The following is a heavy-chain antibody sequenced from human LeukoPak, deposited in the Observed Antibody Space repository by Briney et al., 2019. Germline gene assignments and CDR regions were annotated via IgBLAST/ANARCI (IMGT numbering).Heavy chain of an antibody. CDR3: AKGIYCSSTSCYTNVFDY. J-gene: IGHJ4*02. D-gene: IGHD2-2*02. CDR1: GFTFSSYG. CDR2: IRYDGSNK. Sequence: PGGSPRLSCAASGFTFSSYGMHWVRQAPGKGLEWVAFIRYDGSNKYYADSVKGRFTISRDNSKNTLYLQMNSLRAEDTAVYYCAKGIYCSSTSCYTNVFDYWGQGTLVTVSS. V-gene: IGHV3-30*02.